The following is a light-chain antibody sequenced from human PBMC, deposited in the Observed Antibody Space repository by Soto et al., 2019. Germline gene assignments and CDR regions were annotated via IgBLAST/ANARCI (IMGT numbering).Light chain of an antibody. CDR1: QTISSW. Sequence: DIQMTQYPSTLSGSVGSRVTITCRASQTISSWLAWYQQKPGKAPKLLIYKASTLQSWVPSRFSGSGSGTEFTLTISSLQPDDFATYYCQHYDSYSEAFGQGTKVEIK. J-gene: IGKJ1*01. V-gene: IGKV1-5*03. CDR3: QHYDSYSEA. CDR2: KAS.